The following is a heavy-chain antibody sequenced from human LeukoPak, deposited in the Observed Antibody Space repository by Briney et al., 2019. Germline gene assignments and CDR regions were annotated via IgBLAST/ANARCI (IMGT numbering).Heavy chain of an antibody. D-gene: IGHD2-8*01. CDR2: IKSKTDGGTT. Sequence: KTGGSLRLSCAASGFTFSNAWMNWVRQAPGKGLEWVGRIKSKTDGGTTDYAAPVKGRFTISRDDSKNTLYLQMNSLKTEDTAVYYCTTDNQLGYCTNGVCSFDYWGQGTLVTVSS. V-gene: IGHV3-15*07. J-gene: IGHJ4*02. CDR3: TTDNQLGYCTNGVCSFDY. CDR1: GFTFSNAW.